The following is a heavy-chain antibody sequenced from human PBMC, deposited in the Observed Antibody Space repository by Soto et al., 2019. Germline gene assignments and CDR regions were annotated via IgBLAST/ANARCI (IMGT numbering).Heavy chain of an antibody. D-gene: IGHD1-26*01. Sequence: SLRLSCAASGFTVSSNYMSWVRQAPGKGLEWVSVIYSGGSTYYADSVKGRFTISRDNSKNTLCLQMNSLRAEDTAVYYCARDGGRIDYYGMDVWGQGTTVTVSS. CDR1: GFTVSSNY. J-gene: IGHJ6*02. CDR3: ARDGGRIDYYGMDV. CDR2: IYSGGST. V-gene: IGHV3-53*01.